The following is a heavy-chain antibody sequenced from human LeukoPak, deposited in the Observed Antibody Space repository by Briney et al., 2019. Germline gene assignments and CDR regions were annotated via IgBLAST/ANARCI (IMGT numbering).Heavy chain of an antibody. CDR1: GFTFSTYG. V-gene: IGHV3-30*02. CDR3: ARARPYGEDY. CDR2: IRYDGSNK. Sequence: GGSLRLSCAASGFTFSTYGMHWVRQAPGKGLEWVAFIRYDGSNKYYADSVKGRFTISRDNSKNSLYLQMNSLRAEDTAVYYCARARPYGEDYWGQGTLVTVSS. D-gene: IGHD4-17*01. J-gene: IGHJ4*02.